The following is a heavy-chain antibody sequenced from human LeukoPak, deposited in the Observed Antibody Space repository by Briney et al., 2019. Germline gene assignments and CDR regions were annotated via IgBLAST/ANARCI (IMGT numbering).Heavy chain of an antibody. D-gene: IGHD3-22*01. CDR1: GFTVSSNY. CDR3: ARHDSSGYYYSN. V-gene: IGHV3-53*01. J-gene: IGHJ4*02. CDR2: IYSGGST. Sequence: GGSLRLSCAASGFTVSSNYMSWVRQAPGKGLEWVSVIYSGGSTNYADSVKGRFTISRDNSKNTLYLQMNSLRAEDTAVYYCARHDSSGYYYSNWGQGTLVTVSS.